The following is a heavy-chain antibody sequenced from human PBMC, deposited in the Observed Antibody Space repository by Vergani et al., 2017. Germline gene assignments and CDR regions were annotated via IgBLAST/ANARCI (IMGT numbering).Heavy chain of an antibody. Sequence: EVQLLESGGGLVQPGGSLRLSCAASGFTFSSYAMSWVRQAPGKGLEWVSAISGSGGSTYYADSVKGRFTISRDNSKNTLYLQMNSLRAEDTAVYYCARGPLYSSSAFQHWGQGTLVTVSS. J-gene: IGHJ1*01. CDR3: ARGPLYSSSAFQH. V-gene: IGHV3-23*01. CDR2: ISGSGGST. CDR1: GFTFSSYA. D-gene: IGHD6-13*01.